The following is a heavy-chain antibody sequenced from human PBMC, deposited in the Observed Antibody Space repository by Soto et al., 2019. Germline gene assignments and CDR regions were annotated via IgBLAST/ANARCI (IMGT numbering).Heavy chain of an antibody. D-gene: IGHD2-2*02. V-gene: IGHV1-69*13. Sequence: GXSVKVSCKASGGSFSSYAISWVRQAPGQGLEWMGGIIPIFGTANYAQKFQGRVTITADESTSTAYMELSSLRSEDTAVYYCAARTDIVVVPAAIPGSNWFDHWRQGTLVTVSS. CDR1: GGSFSSYA. J-gene: IGHJ5*02. CDR3: AARTDIVVVPAAIPGSNWFDH. CDR2: IIPIFGTA.